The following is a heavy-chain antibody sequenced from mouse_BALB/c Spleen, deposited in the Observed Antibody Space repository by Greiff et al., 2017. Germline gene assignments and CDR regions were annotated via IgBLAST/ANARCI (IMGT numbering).Heavy chain of an antibody. V-gene: IGHV5-12-1*01. CDR1: GFAFSSYD. J-gene: IGHJ3*01. CDR3: ARHGGGNYGWFAY. CDR2: ISSGGGST. D-gene: IGHD2-1*01. Sequence: EVQGVESGGGLVKPGGSLKLSCAASGFAFSSYDMSWVRQTPEKRLEWVAYISSGGGSTYYPDTVKGRFTISRDNAKNTLYLQMSSLKSEDTAMYYCARHGGGNYGWFAYWGQGTLVTVSA.